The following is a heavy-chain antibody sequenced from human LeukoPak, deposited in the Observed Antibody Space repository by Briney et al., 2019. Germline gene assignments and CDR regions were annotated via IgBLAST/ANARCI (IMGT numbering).Heavy chain of an antibody. V-gene: IGHV4-34*01. J-gene: IGHJ4*02. CDR2: INHSGST. D-gene: IGHD6-6*01. CDR1: GGSFSGYY. CDR3: AAGAARPDYFDY. Sequence: RTSETLSLTCAVYGGSFSGYYWSWIRQPPGKGLEWIGEINHSGSTNYNPSLKSRVTISVDTSKNQFSLKLSSVTAADTAVYYCAAGAARPDYFDYWGQGTLVTVSS.